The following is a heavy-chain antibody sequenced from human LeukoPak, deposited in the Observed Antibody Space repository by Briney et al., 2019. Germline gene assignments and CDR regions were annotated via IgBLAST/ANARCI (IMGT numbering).Heavy chain of an antibody. CDR1: GGSISSYY. CDR3: ARDSLDSSGPRWVFAFDI. D-gene: IGHD3-22*01. Sequence: SETLSLTCTVSGGSISSYYWSWIRQHPGKGLEWIGYIYYSGSTYYNPSLKSRVTISVDTSKNQFSLKLSSVTAADTAVYYCARDSLDSSGPRWVFAFDIWGQGTMVTVSS. V-gene: IGHV4-59*06. CDR2: IYYSGST. J-gene: IGHJ3*02.